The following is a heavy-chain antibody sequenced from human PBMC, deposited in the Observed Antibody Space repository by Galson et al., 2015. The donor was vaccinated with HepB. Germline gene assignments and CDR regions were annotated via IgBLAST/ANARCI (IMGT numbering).Heavy chain of an antibody. Sequence: SETLSLTCTVSGGSVSGGDYYWNWIRQPPGQGLEWLAYIRSRGSTTMYNPSLKSRVTILLDTSKNAFSLKLDSVTAADTALYFCARDFLGTTSRHAAFDIWGQGTAVTVSS. J-gene: IGHJ3*02. CDR1: GGSVSGGDYY. D-gene: IGHD1-14*01. CDR2: IRSRGST. V-gene: IGHV4-61*03. CDR3: ARDFLGTTSRHAAFDI.